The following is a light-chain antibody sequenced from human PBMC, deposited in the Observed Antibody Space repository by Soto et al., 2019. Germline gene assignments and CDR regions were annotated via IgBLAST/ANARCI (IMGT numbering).Light chain of an antibody. CDR1: AGPVTSRHY. V-gene: IGLV7-46*01. Sequence: QAVVTQEPSLTVSPGGTVTLTCASSAGPVTSRHYPYWFQQKPGQAPRALIYDTSNKHPWTPARFSGSLLGGTPALILSGAQPEDEADYYLSLSYSGVRVFGGGTKVTVL. CDR3: SLSYSGVRV. J-gene: IGLJ3*02. CDR2: DTS.